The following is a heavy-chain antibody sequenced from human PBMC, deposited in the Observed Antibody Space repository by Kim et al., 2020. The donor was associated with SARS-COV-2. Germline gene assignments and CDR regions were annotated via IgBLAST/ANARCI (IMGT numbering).Heavy chain of an antibody. CDR2: INASSGDR. D-gene: IGHD1-1*01. V-gene: IGHV1-2*02. J-gene: IGHJ5*01. CDR1: VYTFTDNS. CDR3: VREKREQKGWFDS. Sequence: ASVKVSCKASVYTFTDNSIHWVRQAPGQGLEWMAWINASSGDREFAPRFQGRITVTRATSMSTAYMEVTSLRSDDTAIYYCVREKREQKGWFDSWGQGALVSVSS.